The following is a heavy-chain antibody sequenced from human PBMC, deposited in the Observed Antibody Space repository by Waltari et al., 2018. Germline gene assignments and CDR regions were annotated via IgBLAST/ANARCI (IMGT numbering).Heavy chain of an antibody. CDR3: ARATFATSSIAARLTGYWYFDL. J-gene: IGHJ2*01. D-gene: IGHD6-6*01. V-gene: IGHV4-34*01. CDR1: GGSFSGYY. CDR2: INHSGST. Sequence: QVQLQQWGAGLLKPSETLSLTCAVYGGSFSGYYWSWIRQPPGKGLEWIGEINHSGSTNYNPSLKIRVTISVDTSKNQFSLKLSSVTAADTAVYYCARATFATSSIAARLTGYWYFDLWGRGTLVTVSS.